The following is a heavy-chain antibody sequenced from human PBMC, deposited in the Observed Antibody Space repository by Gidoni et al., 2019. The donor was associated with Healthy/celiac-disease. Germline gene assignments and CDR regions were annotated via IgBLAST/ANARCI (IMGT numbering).Heavy chain of an antibody. D-gene: IGHD6-19*01. J-gene: IGHJ4*02. CDR1: GFTCSSYE. CDR3: ARVYSSGWYTGFDY. Sequence: EVQLVEAGGGFVQPGGSLRLSSAASGFTCSSYEINWVRQAPGKGLEWVAYLSSSGSTIYYADSVKGRFTISRDNAKNSLYLQMNSLRAEDTAVYYCARVYSSGWYTGFDYWGQGTLVTVSS. V-gene: IGHV3-48*03. CDR2: LSSSGSTI.